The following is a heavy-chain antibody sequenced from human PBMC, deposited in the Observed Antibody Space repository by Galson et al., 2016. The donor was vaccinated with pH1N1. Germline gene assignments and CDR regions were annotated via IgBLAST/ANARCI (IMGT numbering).Heavy chain of an antibody. CDR1: GFTFNKYA. D-gene: IGHD4-17*01. J-gene: IGHJ4*02. Sequence: SLRLSCAASGFTFNKYAMTWVRQAPGKGLEWVSAISGSWGDTYYAESLQGRFTISRDNSKDTVYLQMNSLTVQDTAIYYCAKGPRRGFKAYGVDYWGQGTLVTVSS. V-gene: IGHV3-23*01. CDR3: AKGPRRGFKAYGVDY. CDR2: ISGSWGDT.